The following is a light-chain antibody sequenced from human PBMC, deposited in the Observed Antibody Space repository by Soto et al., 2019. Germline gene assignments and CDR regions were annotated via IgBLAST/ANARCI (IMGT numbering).Light chain of an antibody. CDR1: SGDVGHYSY. CDR3: SSYRRTGTLV. CDR2: DVS. J-gene: IGLJ2*01. Sequence: QSALTQPASVSGSPGQSITISCTGTSGDVGHYSYVSWYQQHPGKAPKLIIYDVSSRPSGVSSRFSGSKSGNTASLTISGLQAEDEADYYCSSYRRTGTLVFGGGTQLTVL. V-gene: IGLV2-14*03.